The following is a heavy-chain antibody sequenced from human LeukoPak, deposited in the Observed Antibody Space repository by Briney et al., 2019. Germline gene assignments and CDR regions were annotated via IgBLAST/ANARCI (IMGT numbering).Heavy chain of an antibody. D-gene: IGHD1-1*01. CDR1: GFTFSDYY. Sequence: GGSLRLSCLASGFTFSDYYMSWVRQAPGWGLEWISYMSSRGYPIYYADSVKGRFTISRDNAKNTLYLQMHNLRADDTAVYFCARVGIALASPFDYWGLGTLVAVSS. J-gene: IGHJ4*02. CDR3: ARVGIALASPFDY. CDR2: MSSRGYPI. V-gene: IGHV3-11*01.